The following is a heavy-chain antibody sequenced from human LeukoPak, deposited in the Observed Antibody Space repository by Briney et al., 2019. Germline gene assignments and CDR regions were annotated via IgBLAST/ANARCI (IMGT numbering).Heavy chain of an antibody. CDR1: GGSISSGGYY. V-gene: IGHV4-30-2*01. J-gene: IGHJ3*02. D-gene: IGHD3-22*01. CDR2: IYHSGST. Sequence: PSQTLSLTCTVSGGSISSGGYYWSWIRQPPGKGLEWIGYIYHSGSTYYNPSLKSRVTISVDRSKNQFSLKLSSVTAADTAVYYCARKDSSGYYWLPAFDIWGQGTMVTVSS. CDR3: ARKDSSGYYWLPAFDI.